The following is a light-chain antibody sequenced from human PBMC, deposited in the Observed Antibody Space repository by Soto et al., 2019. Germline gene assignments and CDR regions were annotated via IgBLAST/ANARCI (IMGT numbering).Light chain of an antibody. Sequence: DIQMTQSPSTLSASVGDRVTITCRASQSISSWLAWYQQKPGKAPKLLIYDAPSLESGVPSRFSGSGSGTEFTLTISSLQPDDFATYYCQQYNSYSGTFGQGTKVDNK. CDR2: DAP. J-gene: IGKJ1*01. V-gene: IGKV1-5*01. CDR3: QQYNSYSGT. CDR1: QSISSW.